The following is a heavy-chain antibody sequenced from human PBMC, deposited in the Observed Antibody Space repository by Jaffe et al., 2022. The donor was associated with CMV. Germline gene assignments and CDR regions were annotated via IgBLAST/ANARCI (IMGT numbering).Heavy chain of an antibody. CDR1: GFSLSTSGVG. Sequence: QITLKESGPTLVKPTQTLTLTCTFSGFSLSTSGVGVGWIRQPPGKALEWLALIYWNDDKRYSPSLKSRLTITKDTSKNQVVLTMTNMDPVDTATYYCAHRPAPESYDFWSGYFTAHNYYYYGMDVWGQGTTVTVSS. D-gene: IGHD3-3*01. CDR3: AHRPAPESYDFWSGYFTAHNYYYYGMDV. CDR2: IYWNDDK. J-gene: IGHJ6*02. V-gene: IGHV2-5*01.